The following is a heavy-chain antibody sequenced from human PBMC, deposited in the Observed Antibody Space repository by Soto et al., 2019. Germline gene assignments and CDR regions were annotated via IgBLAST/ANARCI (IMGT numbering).Heavy chain of an antibody. CDR1: GGSFSGYY. Sequence: SETLSLTYAVYGGSFSGYYGSWIRQPPGKGLEWIGEINHSGSTNYNPSLKSRVTISVDTSKNQFSLKLSSVTAADTAVYYCARGSMVRGVINIWGQGTMVTVSS. CDR2: INHSGST. J-gene: IGHJ3*02. CDR3: ARGSMVRGVINI. D-gene: IGHD3-10*01. V-gene: IGHV4-34*01.